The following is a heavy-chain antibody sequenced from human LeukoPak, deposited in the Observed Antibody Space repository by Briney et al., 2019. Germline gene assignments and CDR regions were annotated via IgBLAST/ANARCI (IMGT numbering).Heavy chain of an antibody. CDR1: GFTFSNAW. D-gene: IGHD1-26*01. CDR3: NTGGYYQDY. V-gene: IGHV3-15*01. CDR2: IKSNPDGGAT. Sequence: KPGGSLRLSCAGSGFTFSNAWMNWVRPAPGKGLEWVGRIKSNPDGGATDYVAPVKGRFTISRDGSKNTVYLQMNSLRTEDTAVYYCNTGGYYQDYWGQGTLVTVSS. J-gene: IGHJ4*02.